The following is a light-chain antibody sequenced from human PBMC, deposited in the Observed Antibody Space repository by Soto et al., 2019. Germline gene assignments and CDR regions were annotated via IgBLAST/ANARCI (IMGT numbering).Light chain of an antibody. V-gene: IGKV1-39*01. Sequence: DLQMTQSPSSLSASVGDRVTITCRASQSISNYLNWYQQKPGKAPKLLIYGASNLQSGVPSRFSGSGSGTDFTLTISSLQPEDFATYYCQQSYSTPRTFGQGTKVEIK. CDR3: QQSYSTPRT. CDR1: QSISNY. J-gene: IGKJ1*01. CDR2: GAS.